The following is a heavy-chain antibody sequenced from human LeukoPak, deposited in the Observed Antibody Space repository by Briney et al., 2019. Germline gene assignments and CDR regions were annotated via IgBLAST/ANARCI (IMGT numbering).Heavy chain of an antibody. D-gene: IGHD3-22*01. CDR1: GGSISSGSYY. CDR3: ATWESSGPEYFQH. V-gene: IGHV4-39*07. J-gene: IGHJ1*01. Sequence: SETLSLTCTVSGGSISSGSYYWNWIRQPAGKGLEWIGSIYHSGSTYYNPSLKSRVTISVDTSKNQFSLKLSSVTAADTAVYYCATWESSGPEYFQHWGQGTLVTVSS. CDR2: IYHSGST.